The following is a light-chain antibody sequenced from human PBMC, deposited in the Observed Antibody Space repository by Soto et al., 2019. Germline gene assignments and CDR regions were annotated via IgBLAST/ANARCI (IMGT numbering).Light chain of an antibody. J-gene: IGKJ4*01. CDR1: QTISRY. CDR2: AAS. V-gene: IGKV1-39*01. CDR3: QQSHSTPLT. Sequence: DLPMTQSPSSLSASVGDRVTITCRASQTISRYLNWYQQRPGEAPKFLIYAASNLQSGVPSRFSGSGFGTDFTLTISSLQPEDFATYYCQQSHSTPLTFGGGTKVEIK.